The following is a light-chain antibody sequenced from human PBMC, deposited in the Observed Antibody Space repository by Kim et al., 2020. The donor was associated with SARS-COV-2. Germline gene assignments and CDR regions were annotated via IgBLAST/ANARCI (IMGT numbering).Light chain of an antibody. CDR2: QDY. V-gene: IGLV3-1*01. Sequence: SYELTQPPSLSVSPGQTASITCTGDELGNKYVSWYHQKPGQSPVLVIYQDYRQPSGIPERFSGSNSGNTATLTISGAQTMDEADYYCQAWDSYIVVFGGGTKLTVL. CDR3: QAWDSYIVV. CDR1: ELGNKY. J-gene: IGLJ2*01.